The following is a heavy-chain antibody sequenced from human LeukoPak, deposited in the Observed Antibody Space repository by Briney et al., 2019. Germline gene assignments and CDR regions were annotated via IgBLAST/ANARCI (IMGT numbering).Heavy chain of an antibody. CDR1: GGSISSYY. Sequence: SETLSLTCTVSGGSISSYYWSWIRQPPGKGLEWIGYIYYSGSTNYNPSLKSRVTISVDTSKNQFSLKLSSVTAADTAVYYCARVRDDYVFSIWGQGTMVTVS. CDR3: ARVRDDYVFSI. V-gene: IGHV4-59*01. D-gene: IGHD3-16*01. J-gene: IGHJ3*02. CDR2: IYYSGST.